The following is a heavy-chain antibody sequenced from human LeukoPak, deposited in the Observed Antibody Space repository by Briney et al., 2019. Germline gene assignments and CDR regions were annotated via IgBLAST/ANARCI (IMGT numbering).Heavy chain of an antibody. CDR3: ARVGYYESSGYYEY. D-gene: IGHD3-22*01. CDR2: INPNSGGT. V-gene: IGHV1-2*06. J-gene: IGHJ4*02. CDR1: GGTFINYA. Sequence: ASVKVSCKASGGTFINYAFSWVRQAPGQGLEWMGRINPNSGGTNYAQKFQGRVTMTRDTSISTVYMELSRLRSDDTAVYYCARVGYYESSGYYEYWGQGTLVTVSS.